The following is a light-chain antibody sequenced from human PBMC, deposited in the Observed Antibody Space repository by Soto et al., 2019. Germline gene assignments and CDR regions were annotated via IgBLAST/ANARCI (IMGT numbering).Light chain of an antibody. CDR3: QSYDSGLRAYL. Sequence: QSVLTQPPSVSGAPGQRITISCTGSSTNIGAGYDVHWYQQLPGTAPKLLIYGNSNRPSGVPDRFSGSKSGTSASLAITGLQAEDEADYYCQSYDSGLRAYLFGTGTKRTIL. CDR1: STNIGAGYD. V-gene: IGLV1-40*01. CDR2: GNS. J-gene: IGLJ1*01.